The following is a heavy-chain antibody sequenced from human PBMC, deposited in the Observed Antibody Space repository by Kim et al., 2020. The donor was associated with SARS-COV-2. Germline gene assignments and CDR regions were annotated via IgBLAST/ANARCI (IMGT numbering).Heavy chain of an antibody. Sequence: SETLSLTCTVSGGSISSSSYYWGWIRQPPGKGLEWIGIIYYSGSTYYNPSLKGRVTISVDTSKNQFSLKLGPVTAADTAVYYCARLNIVATIFLGYFDYWGQGTLVTVSS. CDR3: ARLNIVATIFLGYFDY. CDR2: IYYSGST. J-gene: IGHJ4*02. D-gene: IGHD5-12*01. V-gene: IGHV4-39*01. CDR1: GGSISSSSYY.